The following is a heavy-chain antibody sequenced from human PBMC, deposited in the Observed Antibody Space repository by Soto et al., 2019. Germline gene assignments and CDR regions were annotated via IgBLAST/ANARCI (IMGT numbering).Heavy chain of an antibody. CDR1: GDTVTKYG. D-gene: IGHD6-19*01. J-gene: IGHJ4*02. CDR2: ISFYNGHT. V-gene: IGHV1-18*01. Sequence: QVQLVQSGGEVKKPGASVKVSCKASGDTVTKYGISWVRQAPGQGLEWLGWISFYNGHTNYALKFQDRITFTTDTTTNTASMELRSLTSDETAVDYCASATSIAVAGKETWGQGTLVTVSS. CDR3: ASATSIAVAGKET.